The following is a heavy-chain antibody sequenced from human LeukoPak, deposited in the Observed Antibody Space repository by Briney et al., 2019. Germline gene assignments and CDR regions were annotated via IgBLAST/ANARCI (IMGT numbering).Heavy chain of an antibody. CDR2: INSNGSST. J-gene: IGHJ4*02. CDR3: ARSSGWYYFDY. D-gene: IGHD6-19*01. CDR1: GFPLSSYW. Sequence: SGGSLRLSCAASGFPLSSYWMHWVRQAPGKGLVWVSRINSNGSSTSYADSVKGRFTISRDNAKNTLYLQMNSLRTEDTAVYYCARSSGWYYFDYWGQGTLVTVSS. V-gene: IGHV3-74*01.